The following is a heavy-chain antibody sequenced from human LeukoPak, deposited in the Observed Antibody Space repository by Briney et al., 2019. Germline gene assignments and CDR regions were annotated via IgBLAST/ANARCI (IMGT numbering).Heavy chain of an antibody. Sequence: RGESLKISCKGSGYRFTSYWIGWVRQMPGKGLEWMGIIYPGDSDTRYSPSFQGQVTISADKSISTAYLQWSSLKASDTAMYYCARQGGERSYCSSTSCQNWFDPWGQGTLVTVSS. CDR2: IYPGDSDT. D-gene: IGHD2-2*01. J-gene: IGHJ5*02. CDR1: GYRFTSYW. V-gene: IGHV5-51*01. CDR3: ARQGGERSYCSSTSCQNWFDP.